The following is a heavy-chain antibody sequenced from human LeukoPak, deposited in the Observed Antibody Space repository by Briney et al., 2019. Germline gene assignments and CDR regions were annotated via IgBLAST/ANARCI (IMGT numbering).Heavy chain of an antibody. V-gene: IGHV1-69*01. Sequence: SVKVSCKASGGTFSSYAISWVRQAPGQGLEWMGGIIPIFGTANYAQKFQGRVTITADESTSTAHMELSSLRSEDTAVYYCARVVLGRRWLQTSYYYGMDVWGQGTTVTVSS. J-gene: IGHJ6*02. D-gene: IGHD5-24*01. CDR3: ARVVLGRRWLQTSYYYGMDV. CDR1: GGTFSSYA. CDR2: IIPIFGTA.